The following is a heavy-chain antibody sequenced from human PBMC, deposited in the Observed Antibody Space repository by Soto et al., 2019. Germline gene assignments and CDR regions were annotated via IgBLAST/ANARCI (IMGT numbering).Heavy chain of an antibody. Sequence: SETLSLTCIVSGGSMTGYYWSWVRQPPGKGLEWIGYIHYSGTTSYNPSLKSRVTTSIDTSTTQFSLRLSSVTAADTAVYYRARASFGYDISTGHFFYFDYWGQGSLVTVSS. CDR2: IHYSGTT. CDR3: ARASFGYDISTGHFFYFDY. D-gene: IGHD3-9*01. J-gene: IGHJ4*02. V-gene: IGHV4-59*01. CDR1: GGSMTGYY.